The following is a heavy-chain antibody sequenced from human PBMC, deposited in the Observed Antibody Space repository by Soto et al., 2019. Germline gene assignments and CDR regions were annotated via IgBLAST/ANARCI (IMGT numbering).Heavy chain of an antibody. V-gene: IGHV2-5*02. J-gene: IGHJ4*02. CDR2: IYWDDDK. CDR3: ADRAGVPVNWDGGYFDF. D-gene: IGHD1-1*01. Sequence: QITLKESGPPRVKPTQTLTLACTFSGFSLSSSGVGVGWIRQPPGKALEQLALIYWDDDKRYSPSLKSRLTTTKVTPKIQRVLTMTNIEPLDTATYYCADRAGVPVNWDGGYFDFWGQGTLVTVSS. CDR1: GFSLSSSGVG.